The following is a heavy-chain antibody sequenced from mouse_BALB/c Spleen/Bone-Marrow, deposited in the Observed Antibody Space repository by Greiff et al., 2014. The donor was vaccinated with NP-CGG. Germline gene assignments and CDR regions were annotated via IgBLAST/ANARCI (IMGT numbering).Heavy chain of an antibody. D-gene: IGHD1-1*02. Sequence: VQLQQSGTDLVRPGASVKLSCKASGYTFTMYLINWVKQRPGQGNEWIGNIYPSDSYTNYNQKFKDKATLTVDKSSSTAYMHLSSPTSEDSAVYYCTRDDGGFAYWGQGTLVTVSA. V-gene: IGHV1-69*02. J-gene: IGHJ3*01. CDR3: TRDDGGFAY. CDR1: GYTFTMYL. CDR2: IYPSDSYT.